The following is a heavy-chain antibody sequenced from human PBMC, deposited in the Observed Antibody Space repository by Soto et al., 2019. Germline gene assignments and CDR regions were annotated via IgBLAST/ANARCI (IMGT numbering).Heavy chain of an antibody. CDR1: GFTLSDHY. CDR3: ARDHQWAFDL. Sequence: PGGSLRLSCAGSGFTLSDHYIDWVRQAPGKGLEWVGRSRDKAQGYSTAYAASVKGRFTTSRDIARNSFYLQMNSLRDEDTAVYYCARDHQWAFDLWGQGVLVTVSS. V-gene: IGHV3-72*01. CDR2: SRDKAQGYST. D-gene: IGHD1-26*01. J-gene: IGHJ4*02.